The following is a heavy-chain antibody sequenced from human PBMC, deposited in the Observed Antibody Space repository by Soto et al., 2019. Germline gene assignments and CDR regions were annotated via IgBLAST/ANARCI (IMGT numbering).Heavy chain of an antibody. V-gene: IGHV1-18*04. Sequence: AAVKVSCKASGYTFTSYGISWVRQAPGQGLEWMGWISAYNGNTNYAQKLQGRVTMTTDTSTSTAYMELRSLRSDDKAVYYGARGSYDYVWGSSPYYFDDWGQGTLVTVSS. CDR3: ARGSYDYVWGSSPYYFDD. D-gene: IGHD3-16*01. J-gene: IGHJ4*02. CDR1: GYTFTSYG. CDR2: ISAYNGNT.